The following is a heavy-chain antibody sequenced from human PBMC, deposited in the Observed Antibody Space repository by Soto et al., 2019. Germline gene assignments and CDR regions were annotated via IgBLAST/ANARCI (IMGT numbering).Heavy chain of an antibody. D-gene: IGHD2-8*01. Sequence: QVQLVKSGAEVKKPGSSVKVSCKASGGTFSSYAISWVRQAPGQGLEWMGGIIPIFGTANYAQKFQGRVTITADESTSTAYKELSSLRSEDTAVYYCAILPEGYCTNGVWPLDVWGQGNTVTVSS. J-gene: IGHJ6*02. CDR1: GGTFSSYA. CDR2: IIPIFGTA. CDR3: AILPEGYCTNGVWPLDV. V-gene: IGHV1-69*01.